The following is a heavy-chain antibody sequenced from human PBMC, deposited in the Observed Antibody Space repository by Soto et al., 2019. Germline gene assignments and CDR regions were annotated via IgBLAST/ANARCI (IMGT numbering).Heavy chain of an antibody. D-gene: IGHD2-2*01. CDR2: INPNSGGT. J-gene: IGHJ6*02. CDR3: ARVPAAPTIDYYGMDV. CDR1: GYTFTGYY. V-gene: IGHV1-2*04. Sequence: GASVKVSCKASGYTFTGYYMHWVRQAPGQGLEWMGWINPNSGGTNYAQKFQGWVTMTRDTSISTAYMELSRLRSDDTAVYYCARVPAAPTIDYYGMDVWGQGTTVTVSS.